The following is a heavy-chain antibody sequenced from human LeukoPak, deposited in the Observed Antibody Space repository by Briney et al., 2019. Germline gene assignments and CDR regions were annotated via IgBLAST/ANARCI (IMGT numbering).Heavy chain of an antibody. CDR1: GFTFSSYW. Sequence: GGSLRLSCAASGFTFSSYWMHWVRQAPGKGLVWVSRINSDGSSTSYADSVKGRFTISRDNARNLMYLQMNNLRGEDTAIYYCARDAGNSGYGCDLWGQGTLVTVSS. J-gene: IGHJ5*02. CDR2: INSDGSST. V-gene: IGHV3-74*01. D-gene: IGHD5-12*01. CDR3: ARDAGNSGYGCDL.